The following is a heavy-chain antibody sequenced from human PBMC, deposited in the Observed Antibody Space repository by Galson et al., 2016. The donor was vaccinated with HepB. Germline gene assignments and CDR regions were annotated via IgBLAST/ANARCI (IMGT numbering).Heavy chain of an antibody. Sequence: SETLSLTCTVSGGFISSYYWSWIRQPPGKGLEWIGYIYYTGSTNYNPSLKSRVTISLDTSKNQFSLKLTSVTAADTAVYYCARSYENYYGMDVWGQGTTVTVSS. V-gene: IGHV4-59*01. CDR2: IYYTGST. J-gene: IGHJ6*02. D-gene: IGHD5-18*01. CDR3: ARSYENYYGMDV. CDR1: GGFISSYY.